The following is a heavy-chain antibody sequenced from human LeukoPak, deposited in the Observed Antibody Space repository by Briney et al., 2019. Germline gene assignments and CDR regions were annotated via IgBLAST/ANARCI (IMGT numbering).Heavy chain of an antibody. Sequence: SETLSLTCTVSGGSVSSGCYYWSWIRQPPGKGLEWIGYIYYSGNSDYNPSLKSRVTISVDTSKNQFSLRLSSVTAADTAVYFCAREHRESYSFYSYYGMDVWGQGTTVTVSS. CDR2: IYYSGNS. CDR3: AREHRESYSFYSYYGMDV. J-gene: IGHJ6*02. V-gene: IGHV4-61*01. CDR1: GGSVSSGCYY. D-gene: IGHD3-16*01.